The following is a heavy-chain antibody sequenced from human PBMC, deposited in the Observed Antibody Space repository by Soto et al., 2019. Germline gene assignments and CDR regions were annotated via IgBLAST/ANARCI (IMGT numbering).Heavy chain of an antibody. V-gene: IGHV3-30-3*01. D-gene: IGHD2-8*01. Sequence: PVGSLRLSCAASGFTFSSYAMHCVRQAPGKGLEWVAVISYDGSNKYYADSVKGRFTISRDNSKNTLYLQMNSLRAEDTAVYYCARDMAPSRMVYYYYYGMDVWGQGTTVTVS. CDR2: ISYDGSNK. J-gene: IGHJ6*02. CDR1: GFTFSSYA. CDR3: ARDMAPSRMVYYYYYGMDV.